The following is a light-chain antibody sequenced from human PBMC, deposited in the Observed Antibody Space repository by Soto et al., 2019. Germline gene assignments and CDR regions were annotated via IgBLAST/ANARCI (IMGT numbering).Light chain of an antibody. J-gene: IGKJ4*01. CDR1: QGINSY. Sequence: DIQMTQSPSSLSASVGDRVTITCRASQGINSYLAWYQQKPGKVPKLLIHAASTLQSGVPSRFSGSGSGTDFTLTIRSLQPEDVATYYCQKYESAPLTFGGGTKVDIK. V-gene: IGKV1-27*01. CDR2: AAS. CDR3: QKYESAPLT.